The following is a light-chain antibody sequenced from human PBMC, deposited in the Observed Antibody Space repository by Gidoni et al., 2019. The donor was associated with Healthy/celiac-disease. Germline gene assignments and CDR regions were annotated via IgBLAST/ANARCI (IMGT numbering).Light chain of an antibody. CDR2: AAS. J-gene: IGKJ4*01. Sequence: IQMTQSPSSLSASVGDRVTITCRASKGISNYLAWYQQKPGNVPKLLIYAASTLQSAVPSRFSGSGSGTDFTPTISSLQPEDVATYYCQKYNSAPSLTFGGGTKVEIK. V-gene: IGKV1-27*01. CDR3: QKYNSAPSLT. CDR1: KGISNY.